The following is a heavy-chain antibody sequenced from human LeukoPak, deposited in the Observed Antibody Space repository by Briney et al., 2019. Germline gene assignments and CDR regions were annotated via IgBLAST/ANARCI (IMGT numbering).Heavy chain of an antibody. CDR1: GGSISSYY. CDR3: ARVPYYYGSGNWFDP. D-gene: IGHD3-10*01. V-gene: IGHV4-59*01. Sequence: SETLSLTCTVSGGSISSYYWSWIRQPPGKGLEGIGYIYYSGSTNYNPSLKSRVTISVDTSKNQFSLKLSSVTAADTAVYYCARVPYYYGSGNWFDPWGQGTLVTVSS. CDR2: IYYSGST. J-gene: IGHJ5*02.